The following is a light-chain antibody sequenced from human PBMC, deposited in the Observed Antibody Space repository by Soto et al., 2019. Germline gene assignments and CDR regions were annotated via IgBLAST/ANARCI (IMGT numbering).Light chain of an antibody. CDR3: QQYGTLRT. Sequence: EIELTQSPGTLSLSPGERVTLSCRASHSISSNYLAWYQQKPGQAPRLLIYSASNRATGIPDRFSGSGSGTDFTLTISRLEPEDFAVYYCQQYGTLRTFGQGTKVEIK. CDR2: SAS. CDR1: HSISSNY. J-gene: IGKJ1*01. V-gene: IGKV3-20*01.